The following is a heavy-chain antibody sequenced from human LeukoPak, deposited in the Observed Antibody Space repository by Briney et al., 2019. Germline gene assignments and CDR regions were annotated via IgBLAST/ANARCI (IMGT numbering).Heavy chain of an antibody. CDR1: GFTFGDYA. D-gene: IGHD5-12*01. CDR3: TRVGGRYSGYDYPYYFDY. J-gene: IGHJ4*02. CDR2: IRSKAYGGTT. V-gene: IGHV3-49*03. Sequence: GGSLRLSCTASGFTFGDYAMSWFRQAPGKGLEWVGFIRSKAYGGTTEYAASVKGRFTISRDDSKSIAYLQMNSLKTEDTAVYYCTRVGGRYSGYDYPYYFDYWGQGTLVTVSS.